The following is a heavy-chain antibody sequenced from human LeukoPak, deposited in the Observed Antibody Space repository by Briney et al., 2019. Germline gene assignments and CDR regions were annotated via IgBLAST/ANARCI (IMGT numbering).Heavy chain of an antibody. CDR3: ATVTYYYDSSGSYFDY. CDR2: FDPEDGET. J-gene: IGHJ4*02. D-gene: IGHD3-22*01. Sequence: GASVKVSCKVSGYTLTELSMHWVRQAPGKGLEWMGGFDPEDGETIYAQKFRGRVTMTEDTSTDTAYMELSSLRSEDTAVYYCATVTYYYDSSGSYFDYWGQGTLVTVSS. CDR1: GYTLTELS. V-gene: IGHV1-24*01.